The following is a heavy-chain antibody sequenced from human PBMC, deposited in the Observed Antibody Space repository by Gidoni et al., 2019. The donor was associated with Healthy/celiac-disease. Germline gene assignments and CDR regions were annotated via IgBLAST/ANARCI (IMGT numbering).Heavy chain of an antibody. Sequence: EVQLVESGGGVVQPGRTLRLSCAASGCPVDDYAMHWVRQAPGKGLEWVSGIRWTSCSIGYADSVKGRFTISRDNAKNSLYLQMNSLRAEDTALYYCAKGETGYSSGWFPSYFDYWGQGTLVTVSS. V-gene: IGHV3-9*01. CDR3: AKGETGYSSGWFPSYFDY. J-gene: IGHJ4*02. CDR1: GCPVDDYA. CDR2: IRWTSCSI. D-gene: IGHD6-19*01.